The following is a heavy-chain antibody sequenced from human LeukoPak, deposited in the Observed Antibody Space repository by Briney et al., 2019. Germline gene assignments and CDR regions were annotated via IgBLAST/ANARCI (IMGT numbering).Heavy chain of an antibody. V-gene: IGHV6-1*01. Sequence: SQTLSLTCAISGDSVSRNSAAWNWIRQSPSRGLEWLGRTYYRSKWYNDYAVSVESRITINPDTSKNQFSLQLNPVTPEDTAVYYCARADGDRDGYNFWFDPWGQGTLVTVSS. CDR3: ARADGDRDGYNFWFDP. CDR1: GDSVSRNSAA. D-gene: IGHD5-24*01. J-gene: IGHJ5*02. CDR2: TYYRSKWYN.